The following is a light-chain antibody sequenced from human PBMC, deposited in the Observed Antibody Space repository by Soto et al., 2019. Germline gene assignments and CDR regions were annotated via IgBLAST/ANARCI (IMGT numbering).Light chain of an antibody. Sequence: DIQMTQSPSSLSASVGDRVTITCRASQAIYNYLAWYQQKPGKVPTLLISAASTLQSGVPSRFSGSGSGTGFTLTISSLQPEDVATYYCQKFSAVPAFGGGTKVEI. V-gene: IGKV1-27*01. CDR2: AAS. CDR1: QAIYNY. CDR3: QKFSAVPA. J-gene: IGKJ4*01.